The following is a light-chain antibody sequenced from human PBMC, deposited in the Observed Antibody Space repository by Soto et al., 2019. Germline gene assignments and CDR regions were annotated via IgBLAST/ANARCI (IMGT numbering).Light chain of an antibody. V-gene: IGKV3-15*01. CDR2: DAS. CDR3: QQFHNWPLS. CDR1: QSVGSD. Sequence: EIVMTQSPATLSVSPWERATLSCRASQSVGSDLAWYQQKPGQAPRLLIDDASTRAAGIPARFNGGGSGTEFTLTISSLQSEDFALYYCQQFHNWPLSFGGGTKVDIK. J-gene: IGKJ4*01.